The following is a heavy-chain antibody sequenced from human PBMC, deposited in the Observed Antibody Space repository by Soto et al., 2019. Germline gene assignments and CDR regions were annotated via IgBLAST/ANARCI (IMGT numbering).Heavy chain of an antibody. CDR1: GGSISSSSYY. CDR3: ARGKVISLGPRSSSSTGWFDP. V-gene: IGHV4-39*01. J-gene: IGHJ5*02. Sequence: SETLSLTCTVSGGSISSSSYYWGWIRQPPGKGLEWIGSIYYSGSTYYNPSLKSRVTLSVATSKNRFSLKLSSVTAADTAVYYCARGKVISLGPRSSSSTGWFDPWGQGTLVTVSS. CDR2: IYYSGST. D-gene: IGHD6-6*01.